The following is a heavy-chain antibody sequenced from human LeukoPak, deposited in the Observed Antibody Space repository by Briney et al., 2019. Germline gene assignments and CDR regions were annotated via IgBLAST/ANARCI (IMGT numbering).Heavy chain of an antibody. D-gene: IGHD3-10*01. CDR3: ARVLRITMVRGADTFDY. Sequence: GASVKVSCKASGYTFTGYYMHWVRQAPGQGLEWMGRINPNSGGTNYAQKFQGRVTMTRDTSISTAYMELSRLGSDDTAVYYCARVLRITMVRGADTFDYWGQGTLVTVSS. CDR1: GYTFTGYY. CDR2: INPNSGGT. V-gene: IGHV1-2*06. J-gene: IGHJ4*02.